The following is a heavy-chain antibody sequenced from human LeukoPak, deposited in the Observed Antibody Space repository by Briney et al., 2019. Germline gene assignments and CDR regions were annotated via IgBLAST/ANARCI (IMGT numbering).Heavy chain of an antibody. J-gene: IGHJ4*02. V-gene: IGHV1-8*01. CDR2: MNPNSGNT. D-gene: IGHD3-22*01. CDR1: GYTFTSYD. Sequence: ASVKVSCKASGYTFTSYDITWVRQATGQGLEWMGWMNPNSGNTGYAQKFQGRVTMTRNTSISTAYMELSSLRSEDTAVYYCARDVASSGYYWDWGQGTLVTVSS. CDR3: ARDVASSGYYWD.